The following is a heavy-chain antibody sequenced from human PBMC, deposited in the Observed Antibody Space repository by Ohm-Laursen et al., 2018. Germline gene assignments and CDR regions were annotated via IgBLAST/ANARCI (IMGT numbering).Heavy chain of an antibody. CDR2: IYYSGST. V-gene: IGHV4-31*02. D-gene: IGHD2-21*02. CDR1: GGSISSGGYY. J-gene: IGHJ3*02. Sequence: TLSLTWTVSGGSISSGGYYWSWIRQHPGKGLEWIGYIYYSGSTYYNPSLKSRVTISVDTSKNQFSLKLSSVTAADTAVYYCARGAKLVVVTANDAFDIWGQGTMVTVSS. CDR3: ARGAKLVVVTANDAFDI.